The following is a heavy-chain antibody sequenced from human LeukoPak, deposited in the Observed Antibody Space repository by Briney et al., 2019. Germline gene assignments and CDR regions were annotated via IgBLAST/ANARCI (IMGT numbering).Heavy chain of an antibody. CDR3: AKDREYRADFWSGYHDAFDI. CDR2: IRYEGSNK. D-gene: IGHD3-3*01. V-gene: IGHV3-30*02. CDR1: GFTFSRYG. Sequence: GGPLSLPCAASGFTFSRYGMHGVRQAPGKGLEGVAFIRYEGSNKYYADSVKRRFTISRDNSKNTLYLQMNSLRAEDTAVYYCAKDREYRADFWSGYHDAFDIWGQGTMVTVSS. J-gene: IGHJ3*02.